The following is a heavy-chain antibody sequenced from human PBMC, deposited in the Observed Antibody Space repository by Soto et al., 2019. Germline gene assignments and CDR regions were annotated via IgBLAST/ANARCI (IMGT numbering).Heavy chain of an antibody. V-gene: IGHV4-59*08. CDR3: ASSVSESPAAITFDI. CDR2: MYYSGIT. J-gene: IGHJ3*02. Sequence: SETLSLTCTVSGGSIRSYYWTWIRQPPGKGLEWIGYMYYSGITNYNSSLKSRVIISVDTSKNQFSLRLSSVTAADTAVYFCASSVSESPAAITFDIWGQGTMVTVSS. CDR1: GGSIRSYY. D-gene: IGHD2-2*01.